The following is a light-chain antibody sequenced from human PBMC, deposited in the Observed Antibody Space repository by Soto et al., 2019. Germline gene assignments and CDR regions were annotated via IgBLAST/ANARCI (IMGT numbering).Light chain of an antibody. J-gene: IGKJ1*01. CDR2: DAS. CDR3: QEYSDSSWT. Sequence: DIQVTQSPSTLSRSVGDRVTITCRASQSIDNKLAWYQRKPRKAPKLLIYDASTLESGVPSTFDGSGFGTEFTLTISSLQPDDFATYYCQEYSDSSWTFGQGTKVEIK. V-gene: IGKV1-5*01. CDR1: QSIDNK.